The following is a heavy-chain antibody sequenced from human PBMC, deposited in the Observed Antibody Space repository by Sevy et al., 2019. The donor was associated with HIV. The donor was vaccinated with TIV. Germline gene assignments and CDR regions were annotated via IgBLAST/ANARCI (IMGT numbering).Heavy chain of an antibody. CDR3: TRFAALSIAVAGPFDY. D-gene: IGHD6-19*01. Sequence: GGSLRLSCIASGFTFGDYAMSWFRQAPGKGLEWVGFIRSKAYGGTTEYAASVKGRFTISRDDSKSIAYLQMNSLKTEDTAVYYCTRFAALSIAVAGPFDYWGQGTLVTVSS. CDR1: GFTFGDYA. CDR2: IRSKAYGGTT. J-gene: IGHJ4*02. V-gene: IGHV3-49*03.